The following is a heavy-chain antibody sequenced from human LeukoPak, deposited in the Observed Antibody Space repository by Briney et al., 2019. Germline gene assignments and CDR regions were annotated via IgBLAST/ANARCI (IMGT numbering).Heavy chain of an antibody. J-gene: IGHJ5*02. CDR2: IYYSGST. Sequence: SQTLSLTCAVSGGTISSGGYSWSWIRQPPGKGLEWIGYIYYSGSTYYNPSLKSRVTISVDTSKNQFSLKLSSVTAADTAVYYCARDQGSYDLGSWFDPWGQGTLVTVSS. CDR1: GGTISSGGYS. CDR3: ARDQGSYDLGSWFDP. D-gene: IGHD5-12*01. V-gene: IGHV4-30-4*07.